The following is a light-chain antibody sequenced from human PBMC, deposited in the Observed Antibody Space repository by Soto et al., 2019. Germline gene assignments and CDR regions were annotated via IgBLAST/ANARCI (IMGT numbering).Light chain of an antibody. V-gene: IGKV1-33*01. Sequence: DIQMTQSPSSLSVSVGDRVTITCQASQDIGKNLNWYQQKPGKAPKLLIYDASNLETGVPSRFSGSGSGTDFTFTISRLQPEDIATYYCQHYDNLPSVTFGQGTRLDSK. CDR3: QHYDNLPSVT. J-gene: IGKJ5*01. CDR2: DAS. CDR1: QDIGKN.